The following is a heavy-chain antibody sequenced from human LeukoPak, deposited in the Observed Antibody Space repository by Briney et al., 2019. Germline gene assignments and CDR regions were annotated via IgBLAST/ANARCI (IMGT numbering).Heavy chain of an antibody. D-gene: IGHD1-26*01. Sequence: GGSLRLSCAASGFTFSSYSMNWVRQAPGKGLEWVSSISSSSSYIYYADSVKGRFTISRDNAKDSLYLQMNSLRAEDTAVYYCARDMWELPMGRSGRPGDDAFDIWGQGTMVTVSS. V-gene: IGHV3-21*01. CDR1: GFTFSSYS. J-gene: IGHJ3*02. CDR3: ARDMWELPMGRSGRPGDDAFDI. CDR2: ISSSSSYI.